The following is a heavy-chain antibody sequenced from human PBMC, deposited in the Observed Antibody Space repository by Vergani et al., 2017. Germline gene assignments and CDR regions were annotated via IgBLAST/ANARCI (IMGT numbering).Heavy chain of an antibody. CDR3: ARDLATAYDSSGYAPAGFDY. Sequence: QVQVVQSGAEVKKSGASVKVSCKTSGYTFSNYYMHWVRQAPGQGLEWMGIINPSGGHTNYAQKFQGRVTMTRDTSTSTVYMELSSLRSEDTAVYYCARDLATAYDSSGYAPAGFDYWGQGTLVTVSS. V-gene: IGHV1-46*01. CDR2: INPSGGHT. J-gene: IGHJ4*02. CDR1: GYTFSNYY. D-gene: IGHD3-22*01.